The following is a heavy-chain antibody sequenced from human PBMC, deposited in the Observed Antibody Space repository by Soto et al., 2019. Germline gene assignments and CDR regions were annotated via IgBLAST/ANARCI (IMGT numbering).Heavy chain of an antibody. Sequence: SQTLSLTCAISGDSVSSNSAAWNWIRQSPSRGLEWLGRTYYRSKWYNDYAVSVKSRITINPDTSKNQFSLQLNSVTPEDTAVYYCARVTGHPGGTTGGSGGMDVWGQGATVTVSS. D-gene: IGHD1-1*01. J-gene: IGHJ6*02. CDR3: ARVTGHPGGTTGGSGGMDV. V-gene: IGHV6-1*01. CDR1: GDSVSSNSAA. CDR2: TYYRSKWYN.